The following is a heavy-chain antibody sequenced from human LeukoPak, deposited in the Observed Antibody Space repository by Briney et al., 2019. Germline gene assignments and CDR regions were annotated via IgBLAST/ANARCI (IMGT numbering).Heavy chain of an antibody. CDR3: AREVPAAIRPVGYYYYMDV. CDR1: GYTFTGYY. D-gene: IGHD2-2*02. V-gene: IGHV1-2*02. J-gene: IGHJ6*03. Sequence: ASVKVSCKASGYTFTGYYMHWVRRAPGQGLEWMGWINPNSGGTNYAQKFQGRVTMTRDTSISTAYMELSRLRSDDTAVYYCAREVPAAIRPVGYYYYMDVWGKGTTVTVSS. CDR2: INPNSGGT.